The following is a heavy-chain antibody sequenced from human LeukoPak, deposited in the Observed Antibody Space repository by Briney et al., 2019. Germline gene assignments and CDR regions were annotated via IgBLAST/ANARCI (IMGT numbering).Heavy chain of an antibody. V-gene: IGHV3-74*01. CDR2: INSDGSST. D-gene: IGHD2-15*01. J-gene: IGHJ4*02. CDR3: ARVRGYSVDY. CDR1: GFTFSRYW. Sequence: PGGSLRLSCAASGFTFSRYWMHWVRQAPGKGLVWVSRINSDGSSTNYADSVKGRFTFSRDNAKNTLYLQMNSLRAEDTAVYYCARVRGYSVDYWGQGTLVTVSS.